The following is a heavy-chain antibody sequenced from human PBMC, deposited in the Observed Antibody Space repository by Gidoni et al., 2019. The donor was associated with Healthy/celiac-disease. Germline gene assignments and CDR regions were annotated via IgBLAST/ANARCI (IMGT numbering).Heavy chain of an antibody. CDR1: GFSFRSYS. CDR3: AGEGVVISYYYYGMDV. D-gene: IGHD3-3*01. CDR2: ISSSSRTI. J-gene: IGHJ6*02. V-gene: IGHV3-48*02. Sequence: EVQLVESGGGLVQPGGSLRLSCAASGFSFRSYSMNWVRVAPGKGLGWVSYISSSSRTIYYADSVKGRFTSSRDNAKNSLYLQMNSLRDEDTAVYYCAGEGVVISYYYYGMDVWGQGTTVTVSS.